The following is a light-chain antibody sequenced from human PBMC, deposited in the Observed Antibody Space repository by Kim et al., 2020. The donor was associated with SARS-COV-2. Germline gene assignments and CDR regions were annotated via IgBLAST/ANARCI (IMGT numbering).Light chain of an antibody. J-gene: IGLJ1*01. CDR2: QDT. Sequence: SYELTQPPSVSVSPGQTASITCSGDKLGDKYACWYQQKPGQSPVLVIYQDTKRPSGIPERFSGSNSGNTATLTISGTQAIDEADYYCLAWDSTTTYVF. CDR3: LAWDSTTTYV. V-gene: IGLV3-1*01. CDR1: KLGDKY.